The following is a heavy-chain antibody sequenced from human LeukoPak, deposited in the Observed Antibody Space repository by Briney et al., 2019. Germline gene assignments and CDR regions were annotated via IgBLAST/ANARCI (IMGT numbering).Heavy chain of an antibody. CDR3: ARRDLLTGYFSS. CDR1: SGSITGSTSY. D-gene: IGHD3-9*01. V-gene: IGHV4-39*01. Sequence: SETLSLTCSVSSGSITGSTSYWSWIRQPPGKRLEWIGDVFYGGTTHYNPSLKSRLGISLDPSGTQFSLRLTSVAATDTAIYYCARRDLLTGYFSSWGQGILVAVSS. J-gene: IGHJ5*02. CDR2: VFYGGTT.